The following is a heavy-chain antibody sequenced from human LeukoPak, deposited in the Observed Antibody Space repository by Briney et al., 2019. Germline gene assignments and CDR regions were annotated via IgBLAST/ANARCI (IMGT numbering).Heavy chain of an antibody. V-gene: IGHV1-2*02. D-gene: IGHD3-10*01. CDR3: ARTDNYYGSGSRAGFDY. J-gene: IGHJ4*02. Sequence: ASVKVSCKASGYTFTGYYMHWVRQAPGQGLEWMGWINPNSGGTNYAQKFQGRVTMTRDTSISTAYMELSRLRSDDTAVYYCARTDNYYGSGSRAGFDYWGQGTLVTVSS. CDR2: INPNSGGT. CDR1: GYTFTGYY.